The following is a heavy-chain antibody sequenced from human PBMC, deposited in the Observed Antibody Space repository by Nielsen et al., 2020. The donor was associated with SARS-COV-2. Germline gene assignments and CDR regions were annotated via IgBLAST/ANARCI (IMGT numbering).Heavy chain of an antibody. V-gene: IGHV3-7*03. CDR3: ARARPYSSSWPYIPYYYYGMDV. D-gene: IGHD6-13*01. CDR2: IKQDGSEK. J-gene: IGHJ6*02. Sequence: PGKGLEWVANIKQDGSEKYYVDSVKGRFTISRDNAKNSLYLQMNSLRAEDTAVYYCARARPYSSSWPYIPYYYYGMDVWGQGTTVTVSS.